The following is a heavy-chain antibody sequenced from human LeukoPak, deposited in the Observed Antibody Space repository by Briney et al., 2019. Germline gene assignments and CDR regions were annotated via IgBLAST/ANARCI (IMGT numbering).Heavy chain of an antibody. J-gene: IGHJ4*02. CDR1: GGTFSSYA. CDR2: IIPILGIA. V-gene: IGHV1-69*04. CDR3: ARESMVRGVIETYFDY. Sequence: ASVKVSCKASGGTFSSYAISWVRQAPGQGLEWMGRIIPILGIANYAQKFQGRVTITADKSTSTAYMELSSLRSEDTAVYYCARESMVRGVIETYFDYRGQGTLVTVSS. D-gene: IGHD3-10*01.